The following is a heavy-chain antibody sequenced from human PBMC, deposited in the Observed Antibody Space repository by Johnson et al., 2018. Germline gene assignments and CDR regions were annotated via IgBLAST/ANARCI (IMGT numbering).Heavy chain of an antibody. CDR2: ISSGSTST. J-gene: IGHJ3*02. Sequence: VQLVESGGGLVQPGGSLRLSCVASGFTFSFYSINWVRQAPGKGLEWVSYISSGSTSTYYADSVKGRFTISRDNAKSSLYRQMNSLRAEDTAGYYCAGEYGGSSARPFAIWGQGAMVTVSS. CDR1: GFTFSFYS. CDR3: AGEYGGSSARPFAI. V-gene: IGHV3-48*01. D-gene: IGHD6-6*01.